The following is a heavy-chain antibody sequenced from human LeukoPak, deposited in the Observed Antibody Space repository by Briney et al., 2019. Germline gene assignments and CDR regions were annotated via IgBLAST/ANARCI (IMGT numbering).Heavy chain of an antibody. CDR3: AKGQRIFGVVTDY. J-gene: IGHJ4*02. CDR1: GFTFSSYG. Sequence: PGGSLRLSCAASGFTFSSYGMHWVRQAPGKGLEWVAVISYDGSNKYYADSVKGRFTISRDNSKNTLYLQMNSLRAEDTAVYYCAKGQRIFGVVTDYWGQGTLVTVSS. CDR2: ISYDGSNK. D-gene: IGHD3-3*01. V-gene: IGHV3-30*18.